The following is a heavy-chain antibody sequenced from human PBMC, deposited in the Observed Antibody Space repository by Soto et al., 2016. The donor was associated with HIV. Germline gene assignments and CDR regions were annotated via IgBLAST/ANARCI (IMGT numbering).Heavy chain of an antibody. CDR3: ARGRGSYDAVAITLKSFDI. J-gene: IGHJ3*02. D-gene: IGHD3-22*01. Sequence: EVQLVESGGGLVQPGGSLRLSCAASGFTFSSYDMHWVRQATGKGLEWVSGIGTGGDTYYLGSVKGRFTISRENAKNSWYLQMNSLRAGDTAVYFCARGRGSYDAVAITLKSFDIWGQGTMVTSLQ. CDR1: GFTFSSYD. CDR2: IGTGGDT. V-gene: IGHV3-13*04.